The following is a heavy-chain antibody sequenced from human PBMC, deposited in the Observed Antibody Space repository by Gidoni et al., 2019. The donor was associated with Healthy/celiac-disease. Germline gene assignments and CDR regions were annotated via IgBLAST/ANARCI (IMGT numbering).Heavy chain of an antibody. J-gene: IGHJ6*02. CDR2: IKQDGSEK. V-gene: IGHV3-7*01. CDR1: GFTFSSYG. CDR3: ARSAISYYYYGMDV. Sequence: EVQLVESGGGLVQPGGSLTLSCAASGFTFSSYGMSWVRQAPGKGLEWVANIKQDGSEKYYVDYVKGRFTISRDNAKNSLYLQMNSLRAEDTAVYYCARSAISYYYYGMDVWGQGTTVTVSS. D-gene: IGHD3-3*02.